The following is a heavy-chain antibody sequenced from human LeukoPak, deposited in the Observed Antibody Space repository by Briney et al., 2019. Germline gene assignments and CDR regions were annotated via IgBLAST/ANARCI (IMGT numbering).Heavy chain of an antibody. D-gene: IGHD3-22*01. V-gene: IGHV1-8*01. Sequence: ASVKVSCKASGYTFNNYDINWVRQAPGQGLEWMGWMNPDSGNTGYAQQFQGRVTMTRDTPISTAYMELSGLRTDDTAVYYCATPSAQISHSSGYYSAWGQGTLVTVSS. J-gene: IGHJ5*02. CDR2: MNPDSGNT. CDR1: GYTFNNYD. CDR3: ATPSAQISHSSGYYSA.